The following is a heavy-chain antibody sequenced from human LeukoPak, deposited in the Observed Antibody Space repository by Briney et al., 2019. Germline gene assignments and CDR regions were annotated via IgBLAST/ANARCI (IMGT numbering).Heavy chain of an antibody. J-gene: IGHJ1*01. CDR3: VRQGGCGEFVD. D-gene: IGHD3-10*01. CDR2: VRDSSTN. V-gene: IGHV3-69-1*01. CDR1: GFIFTAYN. Sequence: PGGSLRLSCAASGFIFTAYNINWARQAPGQGLEWVSCVRDSSTNYYADSVKGRFTVSRDNAKNSVFLQMNSLRDEDTAVYHCVRQGGCGEFVDWGQGTLVTVSA.